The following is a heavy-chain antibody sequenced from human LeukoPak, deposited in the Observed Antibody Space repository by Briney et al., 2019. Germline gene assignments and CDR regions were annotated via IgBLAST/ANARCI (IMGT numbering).Heavy chain of an antibody. CDR1: GYTFTSYY. V-gene: IGHV1-2*02. CDR3: ARGSSSGWFNFDY. D-gene: IGHD6-19*01. Sequence: ASVKVSCKASGYTFTSYYMHWVRQAPGQGLEWMGWINPNSGGTNYAQNFQGRVTMTRDTSISTAYMELSRLRSDDTAVYYCARGSSSGWFNFDYWGQGTLVTVSS. J-gene: IGHJ4*02. CDR2: INPNSGGT.